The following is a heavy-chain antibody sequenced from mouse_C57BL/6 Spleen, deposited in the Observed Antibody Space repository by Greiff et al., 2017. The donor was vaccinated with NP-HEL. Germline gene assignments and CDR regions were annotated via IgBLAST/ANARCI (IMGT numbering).Heavy chain of an antibody. J-gene: IGHJ2*01. Sequence: QVQLQQPGAELVRPGSSVKLSCKASGYTFTSYWMHWVKQRPIQGLEWIGNIDPSDSETHYNQKFKDKATLTVDKSSSTAYMQLSSLTSEDSAVYYCARERLLRYRYYFDYWGQGTTLTVSS. V-gene: IGHV1-52*01. CDR1: GYTFTSYW. CDR2: IDPSDSET. D-gene: IGHD1-1*01. CDR3: ARERLLRYRYYFDY.